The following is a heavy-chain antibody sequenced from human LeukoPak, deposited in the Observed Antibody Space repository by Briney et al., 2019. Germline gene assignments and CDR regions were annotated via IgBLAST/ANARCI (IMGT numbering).Heavy chain of an antibody. CDR3: ARESRGIYY. J-gene: IGHJ4*02. CDR2: IYYSGST. V-gene: IGHV4-39*02. Sequence: PSETLSLTCTVSGGSISSSSYYWGWIRQPPGKGLEWIGSIYYSGSTYYNPSLKSRVTISVDTSKNQFSLKLSSVTAADTAVYYCARESRGIYYWGQGTLVTVSS. CDR1: GGSISSSSYY. D-gene: IGHD3-16*01.